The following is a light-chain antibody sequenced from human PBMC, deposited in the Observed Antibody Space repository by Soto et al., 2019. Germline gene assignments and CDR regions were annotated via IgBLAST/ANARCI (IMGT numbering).Light chain of an antibody. Sequence: EIVMTQSPATLSVSPGERVTLSCRASQSVGSTLAWYQQKLGQAPRLLISGASTRATGIPARFSGSGSGTEFTLTISSLQSEDFAVYYCQQYNSWPITFGGGTKVEIK. J-gene: IGKJ4*01. V-gene: IGKV3-15*01. CDR1: QSVGST. CDR2: GAS. CDR3: QQYNSWPIT.